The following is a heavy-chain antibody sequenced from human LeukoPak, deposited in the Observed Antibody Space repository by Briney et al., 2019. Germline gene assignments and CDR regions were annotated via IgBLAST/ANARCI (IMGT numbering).Heavy chain of an antibody. Sequence: GGSLRLSCAASGFTVSSNYMSWVRQAPGKGLEWDTVIYSGGSTYYADSVKGRFTISRDNSKNTLYLQMNSLRAEDTAVYYCARATYYYDSSGYYVFYFDNWVQGTLVTVSS. V-gene: IGHV3-53*01. CDR1: GFTVSSNY. CDR2: IYSGGST. CDR3: ARATYYYDSSGYYVFYFDN. J-gene: IGHJ4*02. D-gene: IGHD3-22*01.